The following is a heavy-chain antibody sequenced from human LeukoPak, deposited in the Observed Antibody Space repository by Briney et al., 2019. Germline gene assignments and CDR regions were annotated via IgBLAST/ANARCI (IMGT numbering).Heavy chain of an antibody. J-gene: IGHJ4*02. CDR3: TRSFKNYDSSGYSYVPLYFDY. Sequence: TGGSLRLSCTASGFTFGDYAVSWVRQAPGKGLEWVGFIRSKAYGGTTEYAASVKGRFTISRDDSKSIAYLQMNSLKTEDTAVYYCTRSFKNYDSSGYSYVPLYFDYGGQGTLVTVSS. D-gene: IGHD3-22*01. CDR1: GFTFGDYA. CDR2: IRSKAYGGTT. V-gene: IGHV3-49*04.